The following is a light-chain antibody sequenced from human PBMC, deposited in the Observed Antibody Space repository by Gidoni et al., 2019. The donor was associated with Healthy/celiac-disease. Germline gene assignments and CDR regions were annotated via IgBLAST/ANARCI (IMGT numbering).Light chain of an antibody. V-gene: IGKV3-20*01. Sequence: EMVLTQSPGTLSLSPGERAPLSCRASQSVSSSYLAWYQQKPGQAPRLLIYGASSRATGIPDRFSCSGSGTDFTLTISRLEPEDFAVYYCQQYGSSPGTFGQGTKLEIK. J-gene: IGKJ2*01. CDR3: QQYGSSPGT. CDR2: GAS. CDR1: QSVSSSY.